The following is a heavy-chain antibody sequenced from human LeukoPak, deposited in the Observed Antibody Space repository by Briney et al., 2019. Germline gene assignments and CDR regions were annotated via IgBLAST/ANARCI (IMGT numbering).Heavy chain of an antibody. D-gene: IGHD3-10*01. J-gene: IGHJ6*03. CDR3: ARLHHDYGSGTYGGAYNYYMDV. Sequence: KPSETLSLTCTVSGGSISSYYWSWIRQPPRKGLEWIGYIYYTGSTSYNPSLQSRVTISVDTSKNQFSLRLNSVTAADTAVYYCARLHHDYGSGTYGGAYNYYMDVWGKGTTVTVSS. V-gene: IGHV4-59*01. CDR2: IYYTGST. CDR1: GGSISSYY.